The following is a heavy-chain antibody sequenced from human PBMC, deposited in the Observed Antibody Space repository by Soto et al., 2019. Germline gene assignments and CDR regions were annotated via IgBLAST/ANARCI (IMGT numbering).Heavy chain of an antibody. CDR2: ISYDGSNK. D-gene: IGHD3-10*01. CDR1: GFTFSSYG. V-gene: IGHV3-30*18. Sequence: QVQLVESGGGGVQPGRSLRLSCAASGFTFSSYGLHWVRQAPGKGLEWVAVISYDGSNKYYADSVKGRFTISRENSKNTLYLQMNSLRAEDTAVYYCAKEGMDGLSPLYYYYYYGMDVWGQGTTVTVSS. J-gene: IGHJ6*02. CDR3: AKEGMDGLSPLYYYYYYGMDV.